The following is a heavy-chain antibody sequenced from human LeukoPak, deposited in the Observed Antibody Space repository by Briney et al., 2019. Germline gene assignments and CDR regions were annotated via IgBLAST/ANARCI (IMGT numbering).Heavy chain of an antibody. V-gene: IGHV1-69*13. D-gene: IGHD2-15*01. J-gene: IGHJ4*02. CDR1: GGTFSSYA. Sequence: GASVKVSCKASGGTFSSYAISWVRQAPGQGLEWMGGIIPIFGTANYAQKFQGRVTITADESTSTAYMELSSLRSEDTAVYYCASRECSGGSCYSGKFDYWGQGTLVTVSS. CDR3: ASRECSGGSCYSGKFDY. CDR2: IIPIFGTA.